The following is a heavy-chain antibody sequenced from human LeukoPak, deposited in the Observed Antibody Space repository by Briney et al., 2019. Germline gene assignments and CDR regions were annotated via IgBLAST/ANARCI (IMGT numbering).Heavy chain of an antibody. CDR2: ISSRSSYI. CDR1: GFTFSSYS. CDR3: ARDGVRGVINFDY. Sequence: GGSLRLSCAASGFTFSSYSMNWVRQAPGKGLEWVSSISSRSSYIYYADSVKGRFTISRDNAKNSLYLQMNSLRAEDTAVYYCARDGVRGVINFDYWGQGTLVTVSS. J-gene: IGHJ4*02. V-gene: IGHV3-21*01. D-gene: IGHD3-10*01.